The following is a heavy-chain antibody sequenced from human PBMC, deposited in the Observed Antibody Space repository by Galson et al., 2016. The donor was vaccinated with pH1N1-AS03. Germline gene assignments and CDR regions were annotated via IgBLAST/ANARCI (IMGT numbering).Heavy chain of an antibody. CDR1: GFTFSTYW. CDR3: ARAPPYRGNPYSFDS. CDR2: MNQGGSER. V-gene: IGHV3-7*01. D-gene: IGHD1-26*01. J-gene: IGHJ4*02. Sequence: SLRLSCAASGFTFSTYWMSWVRQAPGKGLEWVASMNQGGSERYYVDSVKSRFTISRDNAKNSLYLQMNSLRPEDTAFYYCARAPPYRGNPYSFDSWAQGALVVVSS.